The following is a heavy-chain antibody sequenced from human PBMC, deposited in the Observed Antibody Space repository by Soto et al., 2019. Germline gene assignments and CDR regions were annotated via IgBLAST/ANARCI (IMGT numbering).Heavy chain of an antibody. J-gene: IGHJ6*02. CDR2: IWYDGSNK. CDR1: GFTFSSYG. Sequence: QVQLVESGGGVVQPGRSLRLSCAASGFTFSSYGMHWVRQAPGKGLEWVAVIWYDGSNKYYADSVKGRFTISRDNSKNTLYLQMNSLRAEDTAVYYCARALGSSVWYGMDVWGQGTTVTVSS. D-gene: IGHD6-19*01. V-gene: IGHV3-33*01. CDR3: ARALGSSVWYGMDV.